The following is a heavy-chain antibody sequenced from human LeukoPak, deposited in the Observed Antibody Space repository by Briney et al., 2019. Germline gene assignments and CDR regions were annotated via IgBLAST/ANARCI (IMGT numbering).Heavy chain of an antibody. D-gene: IGHD5-12*01. J-gene: IGHJ6*02. CDR1: GYTFTDYY. Sequence: ASVKVSCKASGYTFTDYYMHWVRQAPGQGLEWMGWINPNSGGTNYAQKFQGRVTITADESTSTAYMELSSLRSEDTAVYYCARDQGEYSGYDNGYYYGMDVWGQGTTVTVTS. V-gene: IGHV1-2*02. CDR3: ARDQGEYSGYDNGYYYGMDV. CDR2: INPNSGGT.